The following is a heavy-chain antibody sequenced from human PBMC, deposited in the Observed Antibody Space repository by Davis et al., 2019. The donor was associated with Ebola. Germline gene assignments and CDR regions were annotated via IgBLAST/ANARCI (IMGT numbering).Heavy chain of an antibody. Sequence: AASVKVSCKTSGYTFTSYGISWLRQAPGQGLEWMGWISAYTGQIKYAQKFEGRVTMTTDTSTNTGYMELRSLKSDDTAMYYCAKDSSSWAYYDSAGYPFDHWGQGTLVTVSS. V-gene: IGHV1-18*01. CDR1: GYTFTSYG. CDR2: ISAYTGQI. CDR3: AKDSSSWAYYDSAGYPFDH. J-gene: IGHJ4*02. D-gene: IGHD6-13*01.